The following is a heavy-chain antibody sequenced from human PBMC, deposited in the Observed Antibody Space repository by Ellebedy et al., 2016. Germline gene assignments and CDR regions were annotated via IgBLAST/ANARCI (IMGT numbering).Heavy chain of an antibody. D-gene: IGHD3-22*01. V-gene: IGHV3-9*01. CDR2: ISWNSGSI. CDR3: AKGKIVVLQGAFDI. CDR1: GFTFDNYA. J-gene: IGHJ3*02. Sequence: GGSLRLSCAASGFTFDNYAMHWVRQAPGKGLEWVSGISWNSGSIGYADSVKGRFTISRDNAKNSLYLQMNSLRAEDTALYYCAKGKIVVLQGAFDIWGQGTMVTVSS.